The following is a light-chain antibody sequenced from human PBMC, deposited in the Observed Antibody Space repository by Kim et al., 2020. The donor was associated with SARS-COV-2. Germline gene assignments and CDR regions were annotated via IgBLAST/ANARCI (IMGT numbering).Light chain of an antibody. CDR2: GAS. V-gene: IGKV3-15*01. J-gene: IGKJ1*01. CDR3: QQYNNWT. CDR1: QSVSSN. Sequence: LSVSPGERATRSCRASQSVSSNLAWYQQRPGPAPRLLIYGASTRATGIPARFSGSGSGTEFTLTISSLQSEDFAVYYCQQYNNWTFGQGTKVDIK.